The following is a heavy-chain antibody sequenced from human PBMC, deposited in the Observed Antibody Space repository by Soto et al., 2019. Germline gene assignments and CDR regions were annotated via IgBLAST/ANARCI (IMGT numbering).Heavy chain of an antibody. CDR1: GITFSGYW. Sequence: VPLVESGGGSVQPGGSLRLSCVASGITFSGYWMHWVRQVPGKGLVWVARVDSAGSGTSYADSVKGRFTISRDNAKNTLSLQMDSLRVEDTAVYYCATVFEHWGHEIPVTVSS. V-gene: IGHV3-74*01. J-gene: IGHJ4*01. CDR2: VDSAGSGT. CDR3: ATVFEH.